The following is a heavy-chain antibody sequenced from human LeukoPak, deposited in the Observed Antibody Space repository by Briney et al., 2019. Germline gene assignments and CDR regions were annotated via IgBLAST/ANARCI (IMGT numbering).Heavy chain of an antibody. J-gene: IGHJ4*02. CDR2: ISSNGGST. Sequence: GGSLRLSCSASGFAFSTYAMHWVRQAPGKRLEYVSDISSNGGSTYYADSVKGRFTISRDNSKNMLYLQMSSLRAEDTAVYYCARDQYAYNDYWGQGTLVTVSS. CDR1: GFAFSTYA. CDR3: ARDQYAYNDY. D-gene: IGHD3-10*01. V-gene: IGHV3-64D*06.